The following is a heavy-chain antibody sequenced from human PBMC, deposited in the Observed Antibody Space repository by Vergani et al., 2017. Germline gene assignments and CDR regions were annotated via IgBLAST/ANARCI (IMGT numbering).Heavy chain of an antibody. CDR3: ARAGDFWSGYPFYYYCGMDV. CDR2: SYYSGST. CDR1: GGSISSYY. J-gene: IGHJ6*02. V-gene: IGHV4-59*01. D-gene: IGHD3-3*01. Sequence: QVQLQESGPGLVKPSETLSLTCTVSGGSISSYYWSWIRQPPGKGLGWIGYSYYSGSTNYNPSPKSRVTISVDTPKNQFSLNLSSVTAADTAVYYCARAGDFWSGYPFYYYCGMDVWGQGTTVTVSS.